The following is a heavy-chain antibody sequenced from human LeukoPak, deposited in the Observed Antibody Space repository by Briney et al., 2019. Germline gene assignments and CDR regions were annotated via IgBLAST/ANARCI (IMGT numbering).Heavy chain of an antibody. Sequence: SETLSLTCAVSGYSISSGHYWGWIRQPPGKGLEWIWSIYYSGSTNYNPSLKSRVTMSVDTSKNELSLKLSSVTAADTAVYYCARGTVIDCWGQGALVTVSS. CDR3: ARGTVIDC. D-gene: IGHD4-17*01. CDR1: GYSISSGHY. J-gene: IGHJ4*02. CDR2: IYYSGST. V-gene: IGHV4-38-2*01.